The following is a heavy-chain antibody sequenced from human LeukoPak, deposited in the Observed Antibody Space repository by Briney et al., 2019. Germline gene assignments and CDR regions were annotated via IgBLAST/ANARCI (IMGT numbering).Heavy chain of an antibody. Sequence: SETLSLTCTVSDGSINTYYWSWIRQPAGKGLEWIGHIYTSGSTNYNPSLKSRVTMSLDTSKNQFSLKLSSVTAADTAVYYCARDASAYVRNFQHWGQGTLVTVSS. J-gene: IGHJ1*01. CDR3: ARDASAYVRNFQH. CDR1: DGSINTYY. V-gene: IGHV4-4*07. CDR2: IYTSGST. D-gene: IGHD3-10*02.